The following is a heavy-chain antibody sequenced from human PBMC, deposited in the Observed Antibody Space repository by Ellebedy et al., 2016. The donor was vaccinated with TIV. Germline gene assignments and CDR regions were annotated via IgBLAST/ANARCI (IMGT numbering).Heavy chain of an antibody. CDR2: ISYDGSNK. CDR3: ARDPRSGMPYYYGMDV. Sequence: GGSLRLSXAASGFTFSSYGMHWVRQAPGKGLEWVAVISYDGSNKYYADSVKGRFTISRDNSKNTLYMQMNSLRAEDTAVYYCARDPRSGMPYYYGMDVWGQGTTVTVSS. D-gene: IGHD3-10*01. CDR1: GFTFSSYG. V-gene: IGHV3-30*03. J-gene: IGHJ6*02.